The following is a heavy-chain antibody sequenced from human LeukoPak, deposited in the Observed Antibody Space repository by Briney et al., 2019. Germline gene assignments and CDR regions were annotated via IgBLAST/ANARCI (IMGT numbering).Heavy chain of an antibody. V-gene: IGHV4-30-2*01. CDR2: IYHSGST. CDR1: GGSISSGGYS. D-gene: IGHD6-13*01. J-gene: IGHJ5*02. CDR3: ARAVSRDSSSAVFDP. Sequence: SETLSLTCAVSGGSISSGGYSWSWIRQPPGTGLEWIGYIYHSGSTYYNPSLKSRVTISVDRSKNQFSLKLSSVTAADTAVYYCARAVSRDSSSAVFDPWGQGTLVTVSS.